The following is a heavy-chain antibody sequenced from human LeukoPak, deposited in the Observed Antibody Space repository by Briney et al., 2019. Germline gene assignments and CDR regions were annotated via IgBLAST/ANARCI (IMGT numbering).Heavy chain of an antibody. J-gene: IGHJ6*03. CDR2: IIPIFGTA. CDR3: ARGKDIVVVPAAKIVHRMGYYYMDV. V-gene: IGHV1-69*05. Sequence: SVKVSCKASGGTFSSYAISWVRQAPGQGLEWMGGIIPIFGTANYAQKFQGRVTITTDESTSTAYMELSSLRSEDTAVYYCARGKDIVVVPAAKIVHRMGYYYMDVWGKGTTVTVSS. D-gene: IGHD2-2*01. CDR1: GGTFSSYA.